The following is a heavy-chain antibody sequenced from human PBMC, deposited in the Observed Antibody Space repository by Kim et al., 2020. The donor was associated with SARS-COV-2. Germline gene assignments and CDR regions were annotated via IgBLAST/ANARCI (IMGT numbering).Heavy chain of an antibody. V-gene: IGHV1-69*10. CDR2: IIPIPGIA. CDR1: GDTFSSYA. Sequence: SVKVSCKASGDTFSSYAISWVRQAPGQGLEWMGWIIPIPGIAKYAQEFQGRVVITVDKSASTAYLQLSSLRAEDTAVYYCAREYFCCGSYGIRFDCWG. J-gene: IGHJ4*01. CDR3: AREYFCCGSYGIRFDC. D-gene: IGHD3-16*01.